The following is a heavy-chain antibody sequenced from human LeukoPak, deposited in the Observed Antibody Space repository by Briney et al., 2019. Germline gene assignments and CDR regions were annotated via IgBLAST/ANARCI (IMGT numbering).Heavy chain of an antibody. Sequence: PGGSLRLSCDASGFSISDYYMSWIRQSPVKGLEWISYITSGAGSTKYADSVKGRFTISRDKAKNSVALQLNSLRPEDTAVYYCTKEHRGTYYAFESWGQGTLVTVSS. CDR1: GFSISDYY. CDR2: ITSGAGST. CDR3: TKEHRGTYYAFES. D-gene: IGHD3-16*01. J-gene: IGHJ4*02. V-gene: IGHV3-11*01.